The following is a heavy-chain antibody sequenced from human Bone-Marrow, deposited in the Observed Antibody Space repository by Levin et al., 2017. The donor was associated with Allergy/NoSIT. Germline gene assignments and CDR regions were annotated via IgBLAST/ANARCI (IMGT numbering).Heavy chain of an antibody. J-gene: IGHJ4*02. Sequence: RPSETLSLTCSVSGVSISNSRNYWVWIRQPPGKGLEWVASVYRTGATYYSPSLESRLTISVDTSKHQFSLRLNSLTAADTAVYYCAIFPYTYYSDSVTLRWGQGTLVTVSS. D-gene: IGHD4-17*01. V-gene: IGHV4-39*01. CDR1: GVSISNSRNY. CDR2: VYRTGAT. CDR3: AIFPYTYYSDSVTLR.